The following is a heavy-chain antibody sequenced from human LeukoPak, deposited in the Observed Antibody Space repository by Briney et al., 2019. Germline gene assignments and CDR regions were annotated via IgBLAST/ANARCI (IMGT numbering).Heavy chain of an antibody. CDR2: INHSGST. V-gene: IGHV4-38-2*02. Sequence: SETLSLTCTVSGYSISSGFYWGWIRQPPGKGLEWIGSINHSGSTYFDPSLKSRVTISVDTSKNQFSLKLSSVTAADTAVYYCARGDSSLYLGLGFDYWGQGTLVTVSS. CDR3: ARGDSSLYLGLGFDY. D-gene: IGHD2-15*01. J-gene: IGHJ4*02. CDR1: GYSISSGFY.